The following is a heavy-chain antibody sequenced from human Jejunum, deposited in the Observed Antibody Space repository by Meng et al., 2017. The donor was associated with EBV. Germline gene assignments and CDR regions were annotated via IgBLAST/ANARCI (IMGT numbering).Heavy chain of an antibody. V-gene: IGHV3-30*18. CDR1: CCTFDDYD. D-gene: IGHD6-13*01. CDR2: ESYRRRNN. J-gene: IGHJ3*02. Sequence: QVQLEEAGGGSVQPGRTLCLFCAAACCTFDDYDRCSFLHHPARRLVEWVVESYRRRNNIYDQSLKGRFTISVDNSKNPLSLKVTSVTAADTAVYYCAKKSWGLFENWCQETMVTVSS. CDR3: AKKSWGLFEN.